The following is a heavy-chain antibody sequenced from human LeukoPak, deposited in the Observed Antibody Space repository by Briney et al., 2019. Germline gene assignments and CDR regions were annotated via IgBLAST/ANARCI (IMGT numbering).Heavy chain of an antibody. Sequence: GRSLRLSCAASGFTFSSYAMSWVSQDPGNGLEWVSAISGSGGSTYYADSVKGRFTISRDNSKNTLYRQMNSLRAEDTAVYYCAKRNSRYQLEYWGQGTLVTVSS. CDR2: ISGSGGST. J-gene: IGHJ4*02. CDR3: AKRNSRYQLEY. V-gene: IGHV3-23*01. CDR1: GFTFSSYA. D-gene: IGHD2-2*01.